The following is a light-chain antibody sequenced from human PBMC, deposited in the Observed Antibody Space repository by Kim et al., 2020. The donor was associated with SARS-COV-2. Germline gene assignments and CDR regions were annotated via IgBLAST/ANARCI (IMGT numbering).Light chain of an antibody. Sequence: EIVLTQSPGTLSLSPGERATLSCSASQSVSSSYLVWYQQKPGQAPRLLIYGASSRATGIPDRFSGSGSGTDFTLTISRLEPEDFAVYYCQQYGSSPRTFGQGTKLEI. V-gene: IGKV3-20*01. J-gene: IGKJ2*01. CDR2: GAS. CDR3: QQYGSSPRT. CDR1: QSVSSSY.